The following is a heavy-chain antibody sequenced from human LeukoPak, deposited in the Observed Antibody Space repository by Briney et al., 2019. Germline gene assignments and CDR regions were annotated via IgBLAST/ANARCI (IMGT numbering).Heavy chain of an antibody. D-gene: IGHD4-17*01. Sequence: SETLSLTCTVSGGSISSYSWSWIRQPAGKGLEWIGRIYTSGSTNYNPSLKSRVTMSVDTSKNQFSLKLSSVTAADTAVYYCARDLSNYGDYVDAFDIWGQGTMVTVSS. J-gene: IGHJ3*02. CDR2: IYTSGST. CDR1: GGSISSYS. CDR3: ARDLSNYGDYVDAFDI. V-gene: IGHV4-4*07.